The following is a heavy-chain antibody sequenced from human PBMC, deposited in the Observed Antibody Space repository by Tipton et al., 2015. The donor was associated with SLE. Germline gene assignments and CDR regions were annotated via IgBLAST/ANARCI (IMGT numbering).Heavy chain of an antibody. CDR3: TTDSVGYGGDSY. Sequence: SLRLSCAASGFTFSNAWMSWVRQAPGKGLEWVGRIKSKTDGGTTDYAAPVKGRFTISRDDSKNTLYLQMNSLKTEDTAVYYCTTDSVGYGGDSYWGQGTLVTVSS. CDR2: IKSKTDGGTT. J-gene: IGHJ4*02. D-gene: IGHD1-26*01. CDR1: GFTFSNAW. V-gene: IGHV3-15*01.